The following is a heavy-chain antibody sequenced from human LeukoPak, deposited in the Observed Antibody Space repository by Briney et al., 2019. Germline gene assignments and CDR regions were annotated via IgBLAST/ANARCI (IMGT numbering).Heavy chain of an antibody. J-gene: IGHJ4*02. Sequence: ASVKVPCKASGYTFTNYPMNWVRQAPGQGLEWMGWINTNTGNPTYAQGFTERFVFSWDTSVNTAYLQINSLKPEDTAVYFCARDTYCSGGRCYSRVGYWGQGTVVTVSS. CDR1: GYTFTNYP. V-gene: IGHV7-4-1*02. CDR3: ARDTYCSGGRCYSRVGY. D-gene: IGHD2-15*01. CDR2: INTNTGNP.